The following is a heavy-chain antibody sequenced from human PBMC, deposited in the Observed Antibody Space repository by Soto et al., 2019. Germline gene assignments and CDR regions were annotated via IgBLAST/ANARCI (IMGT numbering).Heavy chain of an antibody. CDR1: GGSISSGDYS. CDR2: IYHSGST. V-gene: IGHV4-30-2*01. D-gene: IGHD3-10*01. J-gene: IGHJ3*02. Sequence: SETLSLTCAVSGGSISSGDYSWSWIRQPPGKGLEWIGYIYHSGSTYYNPSLKSRVTISVDTSKNQFSLKLSSVTAADTAVYYCARVWGGAFDIWGQGTMVTV. CDR3: ARVWGGAFDI.